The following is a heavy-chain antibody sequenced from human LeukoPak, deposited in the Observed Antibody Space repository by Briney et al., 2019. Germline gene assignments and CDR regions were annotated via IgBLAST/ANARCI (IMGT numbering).Heavy chain of an antibody. D-gene: IGHD6-19*01. CDR2: ISWNSGSI. Sequence: GGSLRLSCAASGFTFDDYAMHWVRQAPGKGLEWVSGISWNSGSIGYADSVKGRFTISRDNAKNSLYLQMNSLRAEDTVLYYCAKDAGYSSGWSPYAFDIWGQGTMVTVSS. J-gene: IGHJ3*02. V-gene: IGHV3-9*01. CDR3: AKDAGYSSGWSPYAFDI. CDR1: GFTFDDYA.